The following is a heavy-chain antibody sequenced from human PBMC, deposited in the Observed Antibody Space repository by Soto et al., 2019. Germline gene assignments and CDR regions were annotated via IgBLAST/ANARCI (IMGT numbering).Heavy chain of an antibody. V-gene: IGHV3-53*01. CDR3: ARGILYYGDYVNYWFDP. J-gene: IGHJ5*02. Sequence: GGSLRLSCAASGFTVSSNYMSWVRQAPGKGLEWVSVIYSGGSTYYADSVKGRFTISRDNSKNTLYLQMNSLRAEDTAVYYCARGILYYGDYVNYWFDPWGQGTLVTVSS. CDR2: IYSGGST. CDR1: GFTVSSNY. D-gene: IGHD4-17*01.